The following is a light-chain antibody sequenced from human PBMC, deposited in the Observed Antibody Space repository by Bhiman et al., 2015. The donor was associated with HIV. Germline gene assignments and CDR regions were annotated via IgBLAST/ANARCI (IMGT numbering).Light chain of an antibody. CDR2: EVT. Sequence: QSALTQPASMSGSRGQSITISCTGTNSDVGGYNYVSWYQQHPDKAPKLLIYEVTKRPSGVSDRFSGSKSGNTASLTVSGLQAEDEADYYCTSHAGTLLFGGGTKLTVL. V-gene: IGLV2-8*01. J-gene: IGLJ2*01. CDR1: NSDVGGYNY. CDR3: TSHAGTLL.